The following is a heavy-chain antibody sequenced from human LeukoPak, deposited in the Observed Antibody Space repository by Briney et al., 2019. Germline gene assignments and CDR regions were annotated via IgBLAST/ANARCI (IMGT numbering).Heavy chain of an antibody. CDR1: GFTVSSNY. CDR2: IYSGGST. J-gene: IGHJ3*02. Sequence: PGGSLRLSCAASGFTVSSNYMSWVRQAPGKGLEWVSVIYSGGSTYYADSVKGRFTISRDNSKNTLYLQMNSLRAEDTAVYYCARGPGGYHQTIGAFDIWGQGTMVTVSS. CDR3: ARGPGGYHQTIGAFDI. V-gene: IGHV3-53*01. D-gene: IGHD5-12*01.